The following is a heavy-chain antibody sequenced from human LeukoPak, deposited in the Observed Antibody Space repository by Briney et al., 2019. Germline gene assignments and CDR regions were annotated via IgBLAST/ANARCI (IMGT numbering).Heavy chain of an antibody. D-gene: IGHD3-3*01. J-gene: IGHJ4*02. V-gene: IGHV3-30-3*01. Sequence: GGSLRLSCAASGFTFSSYAMHWVRQAPGKGLEWVAVISYDGSNKYYADSVKGRFTISRDNSKNTLYLQMNSLRAEDTAVYYCARSRVEQYYFDYWGQGTLVTVSS. CDR1: GFTFSSYA. CDR3: ARSRVEQYYFDY. CDR2: ISYDGSNK.